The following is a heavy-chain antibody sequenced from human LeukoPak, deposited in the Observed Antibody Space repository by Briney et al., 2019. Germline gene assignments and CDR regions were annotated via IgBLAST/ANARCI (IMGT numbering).Heavy chain of an antibody. CDR1: GFTFSSCW. CDR3: ARLMGERSLFDY. Sequence: GGSLRLSCAASGFTFSSCWMTWVRQAPGKGLEWVANINQNGNEKYYVDSVKGRFSITRDNAKNSVYLQMNSLRAEDTAVYYCARLMGERSLFDYWGQGVLVTVSS. J-gene: IGHJ4*02. V-gene: IGHV3-7*02. CDR2: INQNGNEK. D-gene: IGHD1-26*01.